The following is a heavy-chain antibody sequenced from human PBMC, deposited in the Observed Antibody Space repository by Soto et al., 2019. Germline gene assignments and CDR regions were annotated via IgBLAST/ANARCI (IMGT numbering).Heavy chain of an antibody. Sequence: GGSLRLSCAASGFTFSSYGMHWVRQAPGKGLEWVAVIWYDGSNKYYADSVEGRFTISRDNSKNTVYLQMNSLRAEDTALYYCAKDQGIAASHGVDWGQGTMVTVSS. J-gene: IGHJ3*01. D-gene: IGHD6-13*01. CDR2: IWYDGSNK. V-gene: IGHV3-30*02. CDR3: AKDQGIAASHGVD. CDR1: GFTFSSYG.